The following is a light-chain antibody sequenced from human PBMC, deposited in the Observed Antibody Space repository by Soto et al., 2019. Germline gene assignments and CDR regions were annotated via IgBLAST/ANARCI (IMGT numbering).Light chain of an antibody. CDR3: QQRSNWPPA. CDR2: DAS. Sequence: EIVLTQSPATLSLSPGERATLSCRASQSVSSYLAWYQQQPGQAPRLLIYDASNRATGIPARFSGSGSGTDFTPTISSLEPQDFTVYYCQQRSNWPPAFGPGTKVDIK. V-gene: IGKV3-11*01. CDR1: QSVSSY. J-gene: IGKJ3*01.